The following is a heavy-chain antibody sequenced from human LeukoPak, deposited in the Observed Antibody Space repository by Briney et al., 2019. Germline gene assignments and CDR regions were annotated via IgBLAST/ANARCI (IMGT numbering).Heavy chain of an antibody. V-gene: IGHV3-30*02. CDR1: GFTVSSYA. CDR2: IRYDGSNK. D-gene: IGHD3-3*01. J-gene: IGHJ5*02. Sequence: PGGSLRLSCAASGFTVSSYAMHWVRQAPGKGLEWVAFIRYDGSNKYYADSVKDRFTISRDNSKNTLYLQMNSLRAEDTAVYYCAKVGEYYDFWSGYWGSNWFDPWGQGTLVTVSS. CDR3: AKVGEYYDFWSGYWGSNWFDP.